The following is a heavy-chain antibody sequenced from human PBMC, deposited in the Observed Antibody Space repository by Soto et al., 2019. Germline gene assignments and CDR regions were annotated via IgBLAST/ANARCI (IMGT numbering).Heavy chain of an antibody. CDR3: AHLYDSSGYYHETFDY. Sequence: QITLKESGPTLVKPTQTLTLTCTFSGFSLSTSGVGVGWIRQPPGKALEWLALIYWDDDKRYSPSLKSRLTITKDTSKNQVVLTMTNLDPVDTATYYCAHLYDSSGYYHETFDYWGQGTLVTVSS. V-gene: IGHV2-5*02. J-gene: IGHJ4*02. CDR2: IYWDDDK. CDR1: GFSLSTSGVG. D-gene: IGHD3-22*01.